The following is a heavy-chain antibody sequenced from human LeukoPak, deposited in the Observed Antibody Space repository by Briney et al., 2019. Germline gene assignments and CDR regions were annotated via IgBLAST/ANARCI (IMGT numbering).Heavy chain of an antibody. CDR3: AKEVLGTHHYMDV. Sequence: PGGSLRLSCAASGFSFSSYNMNWVRQAPGKGLEWVSSITTSSTYTFYADSVKGRFTISRDNAKNSLYLQMNSLRAEDTAVYYCAKEVLGTHHYMDVWGKGTTVTISS. CDR2: ITTSSTYT. J-gene: IGHJ6*03. V-gene: IGHV3-21*01. CDR1: GFSFSSYN.